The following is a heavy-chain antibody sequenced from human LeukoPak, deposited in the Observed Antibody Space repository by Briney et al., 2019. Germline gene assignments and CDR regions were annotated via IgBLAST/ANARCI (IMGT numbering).Heavy chain of an antibody. J-gene: IGHJ4*02. V-gene: IGHV5-51*01. CDR1: EYSFTSYW. Sequence: GESLKISCRGSEYSFTSYWIGWVRQMPGKGLEWKGIIYPGDSDTRYSPSFQGQVTISADKSISTAYLQWSSLKASDTAMYYCARHPVSYGDFTGLDYWGQGTLVTVSS. CDR3: ARHPVSYGDFTGLDY. CDR2: IYPGDSDT. D-gene: IGHD4-17*01.